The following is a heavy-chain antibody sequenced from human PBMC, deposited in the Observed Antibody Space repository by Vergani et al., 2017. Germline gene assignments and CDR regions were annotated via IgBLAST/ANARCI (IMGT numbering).Heavy chain of an antibody. CDR3: ARGAGEQQLEEPISFDY. CDR2: IGTAGDT. Sequence: EVQLLESGGGLVQPGGSLRLSCAASGFTFSSYDMHWVRQATGKGLEWVSTIGTAGDTYYPGSVKGRFTISRENAKNSLYLQMNSLRAGDTAVYYCARGAGEQQLEEPISFDYWGQGTLVTVSS. CDR1: GFTFSSYD. V-gene: IGHV3-13*01. D-gene: IGHD6-13*01. J-gene: IGHJ4*02.